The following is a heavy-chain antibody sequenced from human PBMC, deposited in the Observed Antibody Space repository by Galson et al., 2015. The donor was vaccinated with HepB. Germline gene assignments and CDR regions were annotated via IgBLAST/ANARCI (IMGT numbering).Heavy chain of an antibody. V-gene: IGHV3-30-3*01. D-gene: IGHD5-24*01. Sequence: SLRLSCAASGFTFSSYAMHWVRQAPGKGLEWVAVISYDGSNKYYADSVKGRFTISRDNSKNTLYLQMNSLRAEDTAVYYCARDRIQGMAYFDYWGQGTLVTVSS. J-gene: IGHJ4*02. CDR2: ISYDGSNK. CDR3: ARDRIQGMAYFDY. CDR1: GFTFSSYA.